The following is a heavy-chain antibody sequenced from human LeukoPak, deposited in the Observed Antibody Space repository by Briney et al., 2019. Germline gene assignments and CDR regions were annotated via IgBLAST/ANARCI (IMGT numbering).Heavy chain of an antibody. Sequence: TGGSLRLSCAASGYTFTAFSLNWVRQAPGKGLEWVSSISHDGAAIFYADSVKGRFTVSRDDGKNSVYLQMNSLRAEDTAVYYCARRGSGRSFDYWGQGTLVTVSS. J-gene: IGHJ4*02. CDR2: ISHDGAAI. CDR3: ARRGSGRSFDY. V-gene: IGHV3-21*06. CDR1: GYTFTAFS. D-gene: IGHD6-19*01.